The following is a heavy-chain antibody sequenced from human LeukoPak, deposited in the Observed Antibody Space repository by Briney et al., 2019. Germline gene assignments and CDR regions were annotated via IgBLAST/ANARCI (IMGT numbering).Heavy chain of an antibody. CDR1: GGSISKYY. CDR3: ARCYVANYYGMDV. D-gene: IGHD5-12*01. Sequence: SETLSLTCTVSGGSISKYYCSWIRQPPGKGLEWIAYIYYTGSTYYNPSLKSRVTMSVDTSKNQFSLKLSSVTAADTAVYYCARCYVANYYGMDVWGQGTTVTVSS. V-gene: IGHV4-59*08. J-gene: IGHJ6*02. CDR2: IYYTGST.